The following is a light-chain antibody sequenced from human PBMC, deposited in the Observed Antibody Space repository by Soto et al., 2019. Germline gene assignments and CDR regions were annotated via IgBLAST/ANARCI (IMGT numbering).Light chain of an antibody. CDR1: QSVSSN. V-gene: IGKV3-20*01. J-gene: IGKJ1*01. CDR2: GAS. CDR3: QQYDNSPLT. Sequence: EIVMTQSPGTLSLSPGERATLSCRASQSVSSNLAWYQQKPGQAPRLLMYGASSRATGVPDRFSGSGSGTDFTLTIDRLEPEDFAVYHCQQYDNSPLTFGQGTKV.